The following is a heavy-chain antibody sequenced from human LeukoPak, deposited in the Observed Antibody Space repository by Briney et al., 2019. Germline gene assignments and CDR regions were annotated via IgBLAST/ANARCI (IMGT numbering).Heavy chain of an antibody. CDR2: IIPIFGTA. CDR3: ARGGYSYGQYHFDY. D-gene: IGHD5-18*01. CDR1: GGTFSSYA. V-gene: IGHV1-69*13. J-gene: IGHJ4*02. Sequence: GASVKVSCKASGGTFSSYAISWVRQAPGQGLEWMGGIIPIFGTANYAQKFQGRVTITADESTSTAYMELSSLRSEDTAVYYCARGGYSYGQYHFDYWGQGTLVTVSS.